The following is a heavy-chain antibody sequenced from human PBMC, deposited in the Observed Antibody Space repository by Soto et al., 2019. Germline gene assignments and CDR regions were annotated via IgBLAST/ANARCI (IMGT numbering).Heavy chain of an antibody. CDR2: INAGNGNT. V-gene: IGHV1-3*01. J-gene: IGHJ4*02. D-gene: IGHD3-22*01. CDR3: ARGGYDSSGYYSTIDY. CDR1: GYTFTSYA. Sequence: ASVKVSCKASGYTFTSYAMHWVRQAPGQRLEWMGWINAGNGNTKYSQKFQGRVTITRDTSASTAYMELSSLRSEDTAVYYCARGGYDSSGYYSTIDYWGQGTLVTVSS.